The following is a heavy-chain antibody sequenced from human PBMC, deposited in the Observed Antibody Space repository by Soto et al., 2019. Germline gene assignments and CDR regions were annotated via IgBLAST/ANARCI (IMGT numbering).Heavy chain of an antibody. D-gene: IGHD6-19*01. Sequence: SETLSLTCGASGGTIRSPDWWTWVRQPPGKGLEWIGEIFQSGSTNYTPSLESRDTISVDNSKNQFSLTLTSVTAADTAVYFCARGRGRYNSGWSWFDPWGQGIVVTVSS. CDR3: ARGRGRYNSGWSWFDP. CDR1: GGTIRSPDW. V-gene: IGHV4-4*02. J-gene: IGHJ5*02. CDR2: IFQSGST.